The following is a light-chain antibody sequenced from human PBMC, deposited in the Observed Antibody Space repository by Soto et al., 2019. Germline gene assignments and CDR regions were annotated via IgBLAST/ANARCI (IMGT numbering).Light chain of an antibody. CDR2: DAS. CDR1: QSVSSSY. Sequence: ESMFSQSPFSVSLSPGERATLSCRASQSVSSSYLAWYQQKPGQAPRLLIYDASSRATGIPDRFSGSGSGTDFTLAISRLEPEDFAVYYCHQYGSSPRTFGQGTKVDIK. V-gene: IGKV3-20*01. J-gene: IGKJ1*01. CDR3: HQYGSSPRT.